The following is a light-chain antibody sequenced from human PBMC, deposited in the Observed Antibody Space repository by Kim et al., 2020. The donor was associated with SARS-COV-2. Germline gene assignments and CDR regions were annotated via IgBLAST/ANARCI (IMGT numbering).Light chain of an antibody. J-gene: IGKJ5*01. CDR1: QSVSSSY. CDR3: QQYGSSPIT. Sequence: ENVLMQSPGTLSLSPGERATLSCRASQSVSSSYLAWYQQKPGQAPRLLIYGAFNRATGIPDRFSGSGSGTDFTLIISRLEPEDFTVYYCQQYGSSPITFGQGTRLEIK. CDR2: GAF. V-gene: IGKV3-20*01.